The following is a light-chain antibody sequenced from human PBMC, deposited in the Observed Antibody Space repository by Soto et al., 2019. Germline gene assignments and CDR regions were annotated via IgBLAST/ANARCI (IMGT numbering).Light chain of an antibody. CDR2: GAS. CDR1: QSVSTNY. J-gene: IGKJ1*01. V-gene: IGKV3-20*01. CDR3: QQYGSSPPT. Sequence: EIVLTQSPGTLSLSPGERATLSCRASQSVSTNYLAWYQRKPGQAPRLLIYGASSRATDIPNRFSGSGSGTDFTLTITRLKAEDFAVYYCQQYGSSPPTFVQGTKVEIK.